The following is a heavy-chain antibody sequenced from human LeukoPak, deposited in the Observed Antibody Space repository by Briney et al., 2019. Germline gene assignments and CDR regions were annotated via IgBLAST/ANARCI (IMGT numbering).Heavy chain of an antibody. J-gene: IGHJ6*02. CDR1: GFTFSSYA. CDR2: ISYDGSNK. Sequence: SGGSLRLSCAASGFTFSSYAMHWVRQAPGKGLEWVADISYDGSNKYYADSVKGRFTISRDNSKNTLYLQMNSLRAEDTAVYYCARGRNQLLLYYYGMDVWGQGTTVTVSS. D-gene: IGHD2-2*01. V-gene: IGHV3-30-3*01. CDR3: ARGRNQLLLYYYGMDV.